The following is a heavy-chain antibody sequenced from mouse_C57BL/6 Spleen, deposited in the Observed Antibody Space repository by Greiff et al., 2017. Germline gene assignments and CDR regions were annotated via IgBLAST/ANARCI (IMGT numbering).Heavy chain of an antibody. CDR1: GYTFTSYW. Sequence: QVQLQQSGAELAKPGASVKLSCKASGYTFTSYWMHWVKQRPGQGLEWIGYINPSSGYTKYNQKFKDKATLTADKSSSTAYMQLSSLTYEDSAVYYCARERTGTEYYFDYWGQGTTLTVSS. CDR3: ARERTGTEYYFDY. CDR2: INPSSGYT. J-gene: IGHJ2*01. V-gene: IGHV1-7*01. D-gene: IGHD4-1*01.